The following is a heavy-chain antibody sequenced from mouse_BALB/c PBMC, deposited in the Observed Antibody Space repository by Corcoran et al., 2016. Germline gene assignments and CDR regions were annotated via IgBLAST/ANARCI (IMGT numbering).Heavy chain of an antibody. CDR1: GYTFTNYG. Sequence: QIQLVQSGPELKKPGETVKISCKASGYTFTNYGMNWVKQVQGKGLKWMGWINTYTGEPTYADDFKGRFAFSLETSARTAYLQINNLKNEDMATYVCARGYRYDFDYWGQGTTLTVSS. CDR2: INTYTGEP. V-gene: IGHV9-1*02. J-gene: IGHJ2*01. D-gene: IGHD2-14*01. CDR3: ARGYRYDFDY.